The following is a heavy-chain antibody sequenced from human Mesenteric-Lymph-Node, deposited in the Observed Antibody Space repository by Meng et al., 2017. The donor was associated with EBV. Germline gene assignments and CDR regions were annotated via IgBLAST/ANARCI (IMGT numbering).Heavy chain of an antibody. CDR1: GFSLTTSGVG. V-gene: IGHV2-5*02. CDR2: IYWDDDK. J-gene: IGHJ5*02. CDR3: SPHRASAEKWFDP. Sequence: QITVKESGPTLVKPXXTPTLTXPFSGFSLTTSGVGVGWIRQPPGKALEWLALIYWDDDKRYSPSLKSRLTITKDTSKNQVVLRMTNMDPVDTATYYCSPHRASAEKWFDPWGQGTLCNVSS.